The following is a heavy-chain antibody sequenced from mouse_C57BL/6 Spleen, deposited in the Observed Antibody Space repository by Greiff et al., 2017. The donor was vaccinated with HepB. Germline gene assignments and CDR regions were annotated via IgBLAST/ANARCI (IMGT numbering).Heavy chain of an antibody. CDR3: EVYDPFDD. D-gene: IGHD2-3*01. Sequence: EVKLQESGPELVKPSASVKMSCNASGYTFTDDNMHCVKQRHGKSLEWIGYINPNNGGTSYNQKFKGTATLTEHKSSSTAYMELRSLTSEDSAGYYCEVYDPFDDWGQGTTLTVSS. CDR2: INPNNGGT. CDR1: GYTFTDDN. V-gene: IGHV1-22*01. J-gene: IGHJ2*01.